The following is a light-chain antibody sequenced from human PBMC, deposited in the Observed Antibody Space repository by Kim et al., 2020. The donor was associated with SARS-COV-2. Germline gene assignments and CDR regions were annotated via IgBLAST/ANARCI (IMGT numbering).Light chain of an antibody. J-gene: IGLJ2*01. CDR2: DDS. CDR1: SSNIGAGND. V-gene: IGLV1-40*01. CDR3: QSYARSRSGHVV. Sequence: QSVLTQPASVSGSPGQGVTISCTGTSSNIGAGNDVHWYQQLPGTAPKLLIYDDSNRPSGVPDRFSGSKSGTTASLAITGLQAEDEADYYCQSYARSRSGHVVFGGGTKLTVL.